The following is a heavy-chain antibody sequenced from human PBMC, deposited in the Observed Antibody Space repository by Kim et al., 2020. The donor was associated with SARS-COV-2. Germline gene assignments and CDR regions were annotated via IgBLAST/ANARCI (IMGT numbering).Heavy chain of an antibody. J-gene: IGHJ6*01. CDR3: AKTVAAAGTTDSDDGMD. CDR2: ISWNSGSI. D-gene: IGHD6-13*01. CDR1: GFTFDDYA. Sequence: GGSLRLSCAASGFTFDDYAMHWVRQAPGKGLEWVSGISWNSGSIGYADSVKGRFTISRDNAKNSLYLQMNSLRAEDTALYYCAKTVAAAGTTDSDDGMD. V-gene: IGHV3-9*01.